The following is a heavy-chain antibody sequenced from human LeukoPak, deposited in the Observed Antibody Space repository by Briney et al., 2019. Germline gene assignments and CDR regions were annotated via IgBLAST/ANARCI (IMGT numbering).Heavy chain of an antibody. Sequence: GGSLRLSCAASGFTFSSYSMNWVRLAPGKGLEWVSSISSSSSYIYYADSVKGRFTISRDNAKNSLYLQMNSLRVEDTAVYYCARDQALRFLEWLLVFDYWGQGTLVTVSS. J-gene: IGHJ4*02. CDR2: ISSSSSYI. CDR1: GFTFSSYS. D-gene: IGHD3-3*01. V-gene: IGHV3-21*01. CDR3: ARDQALRFLEWLLVFDY.